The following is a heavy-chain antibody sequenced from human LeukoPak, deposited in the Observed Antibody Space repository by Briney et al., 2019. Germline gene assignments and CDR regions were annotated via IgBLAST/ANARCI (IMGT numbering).Heavy chain of an antibody. CDR3: VRGGSSGSYYTS. Sequence: GGSLRLSCSASGFTFSNYVMYWVRQAPEKGLVFVSGISGNGANTYYTDSVKGRFVISRDNSKNTLYLQMSSLKTEDTAVYYCVRGGSSGSYYTSWGQGSLVTVSS. V-gene: IGHV3-64D*06. CDR1: GFTFSNYV. CDR2: ISGNGANT. J-gene: IGHJ4*02. D-gene: IGHD3-10*01.